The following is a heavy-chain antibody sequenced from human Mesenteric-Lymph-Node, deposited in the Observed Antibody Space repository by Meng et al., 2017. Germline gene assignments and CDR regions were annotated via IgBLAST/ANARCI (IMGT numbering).Heavy chain of an antibody. J-gene: IGHJ4*02. D-gene: IGHD1-26*01. CDR3: ARVLRGSYDY. V-gene: IGHV3-53*04. CDR2: IYSGGST. Sequence: GESLKISCAASGFTVSSNYMSWVRQAPGKGLEWVSVIYSGGSTYYADSVKGRFTISRHNSKNTLYLQMNSLRAEDTAVYYCARVLRGSYDYWGQGTLVTVSS. CDR1: GFTVSSNY.